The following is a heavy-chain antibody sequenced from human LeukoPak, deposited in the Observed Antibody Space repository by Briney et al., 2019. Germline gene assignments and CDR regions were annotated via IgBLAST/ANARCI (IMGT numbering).Heavy chain of an antibody. Sequence: SGGSLRLSCADSGSTFDDYGMSWVRQGPGKGLEWVSGINWDGGATHYADSVKGRFTISRDNDKNSLYLQMNSLTTDDTAVYHCARDLSSSWSSFGYWGQGTLVTVSS. J-gene: IGHJ4*02. V-gene: IGHV3-20*01. D-gene: IGHD6-19*01. CDR3: ARDLSSSWSSFGY. CDR1: GSTFDDYG. CDR2: INWDGGAT.